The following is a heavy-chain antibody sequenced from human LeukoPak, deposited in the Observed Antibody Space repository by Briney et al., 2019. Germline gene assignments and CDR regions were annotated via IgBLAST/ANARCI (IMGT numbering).Heavy chain of an antibody. D-gene: IGHD3-22*01. CDR3: AKDTDSSGYSYYFDY. V-gene: IGHV3-23*01. CDR1: GFIFSSYA. Sequence: GGCLRLSCAASGFIFSSYAMSWVRQAPGKGLEWVSAISGSGGSTYYADSVKGRFTISRDNSKNTPYLQMNSLRAEDTAVYYCAKDTDSSGYSYYFDYWGQGTLVTVSS. J-gene: IGHJ4*02. CDR2: ISGSGGST.